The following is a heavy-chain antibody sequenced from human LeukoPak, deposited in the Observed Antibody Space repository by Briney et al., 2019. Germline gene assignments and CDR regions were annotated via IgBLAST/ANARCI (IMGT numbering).Heavy chain of an antibody. Sequence: GGSLRLSCAASGFTVSSNYMSWVRQAPGKGLEWVSVIYSGGSTYYADSVKGRFTISRDNSKNTLYLQMNRLGAEDTAVYYCARESTSWYFDLWGRGTLVTVSS. V-gene: IGHV3-53*01. J-gene: IGHJ2*01. CDR1: GFTVSSNY. CDR2: IYSGGST. CDR3: ARESTSWYFDL. D-gene: IGHD2-2*01.